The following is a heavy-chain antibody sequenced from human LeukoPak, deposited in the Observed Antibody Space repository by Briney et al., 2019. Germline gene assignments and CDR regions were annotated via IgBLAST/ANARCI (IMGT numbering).Heavy chain of an antibody. D-gene: IGHD6-19*01. J-gene: IGHJ6*02. CDR3: ARDGSGGSGWYMGY. CDR2: IYDSGST. V-gene: IGHV4-59*11. Sequence: SETLSLTCTVSGGSISSHYWSWIRQPPGKGLEWIGCIYDSGSTNYNPSLKSRVTISVDTSKNQFSLKLTSVTAADTAVYYCARDGSGGSGWYMGYWGQGTTVTVSS. CDR1: GGSISSHY.